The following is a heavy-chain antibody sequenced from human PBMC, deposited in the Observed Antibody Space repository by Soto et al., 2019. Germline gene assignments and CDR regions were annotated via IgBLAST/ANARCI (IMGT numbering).Heavy chain of an antibody. CDR2: IIPIFGTA. Sequence: QVQLVQSGAEVKKPGSSVKVSCKASGGTFSSYAISWVRQAPGQGLEWMGGIIPIFGTANYAQKFQGRVTITAEKSTSTAYMELSSLRSEDTAVYYCARDSAYDFWSGYYHDYWGKGTLVTVSS. V-gene: IGHV1-69*06. CDR1: GGTFSSYA. D-gene: IGHD3-3*01. J-gene: IGHJ4*02. CDR3: ARDSAYDFWSGYYHDY.